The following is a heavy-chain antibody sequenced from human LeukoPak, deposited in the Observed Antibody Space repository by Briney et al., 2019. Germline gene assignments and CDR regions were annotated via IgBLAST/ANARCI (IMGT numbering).Heavy chain of an antibody. J-gene: IGHJ4*02. CDR3: AKEHGSGSYFDY. Sequence: PGVSLRLSCAASEFTFSNYGMHWVRQAPGKGLEWVAFIQYDGSNKYYGNSVKGRFTISRDTSKNTLYLQMNSLRAEDTAVYYCAKEHGSGSYFDYWGQGTLVTVSS. CDR1: EFTFSNYG. V-gene: IGHV3-30*02. CDR2: IQYDGSNK. D-gene: IGHD3-10*01.